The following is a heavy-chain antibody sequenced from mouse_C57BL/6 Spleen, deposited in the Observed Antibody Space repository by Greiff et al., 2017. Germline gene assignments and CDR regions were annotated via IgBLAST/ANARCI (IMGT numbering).Heavy chain of an antibody. J-gene: IGHJ2*01. CDR3: AREGDYGSLFDY. CDR1: GFTFSDYY. CDR2: INYDGSST. V-gene: IGHV5-16*01. Sequence: EVKVVESEGGLVQPGSSMKLSCTASGFTFSDYYMAWVRQVPEKGLEWVANINYDGSSTYYLDSLKSRFIISRDNAKNILYLQMSSLKSEDTATYYCAREGDYGSLFDYWGQGTTLTVSS. D-gene: IGHD1-1*01.